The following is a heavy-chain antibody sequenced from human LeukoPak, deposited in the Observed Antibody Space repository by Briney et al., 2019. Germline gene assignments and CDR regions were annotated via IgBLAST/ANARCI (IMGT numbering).Heavy chain of an antibody. CDR1: GGSISSYY. D-gene: IGHD6-13*01. V-gene: IGHV4-59*01. Sequence: SETLSLTCTVSGGSISSYYWNWMRQPPGKGLEWIGYISHSGTTNYSPSLKSRVTISVETSKNQFYLKLSSVTAADTAVYYGARAAACTDYWGQGTLVTVSS. CDR3: ARAAACTDY. J-gene: IGHJ4*02. CDR2: ISHSGTT.